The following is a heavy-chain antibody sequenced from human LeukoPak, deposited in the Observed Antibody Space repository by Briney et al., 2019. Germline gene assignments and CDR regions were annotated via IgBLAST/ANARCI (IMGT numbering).Heavy chain of an antibody. J-gene: IGHJ4*02. CDR2: IIPIFGTA. Sequence: SVKVSCKASGGTFSSYAISWVRQAPGQGLEWMGGIIPIFGTANYAQKFQGRVTITADESTSTAYMELSSLRSEDTAVYYCARDRPPTTVVRGYFDYWGQGTLVTVSS. CDR3: ARDRPPTTVVRGYFDY. CDR1: GGTFSSYA. D-gene: IGHD4-23*01. V-gene: IGHV1-69*13.